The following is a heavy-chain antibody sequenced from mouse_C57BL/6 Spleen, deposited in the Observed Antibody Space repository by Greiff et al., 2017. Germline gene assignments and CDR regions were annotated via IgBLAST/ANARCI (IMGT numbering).Heavy chain of an antibody. V-gene: IGHV5-4*01. CDR1: GFTFSSYA. Sequence: EVQGVESGGGLVKPGGSLKLSCAASGFTFSSYAMSWVRQTPEKRLEWVATISDGGSYTYYPDNVKGRFTISRDNAKNNLYLQMSHLKSEDTAMYYCARALTGYYFDDWGQGTTLTVSS. CDR3: ARALTGYYFDD. D-gene: IGHD4-1*01. CDR2: ISDGGSYT. J-gene: IGHJ2*01.